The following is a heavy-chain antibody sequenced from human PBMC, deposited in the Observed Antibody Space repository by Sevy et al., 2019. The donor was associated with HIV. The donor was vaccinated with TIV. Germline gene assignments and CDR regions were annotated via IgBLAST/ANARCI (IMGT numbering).Heavy chain of an antibody. CDR3: AKGLILEWSWYGMDV. J-gene: IGHJ6*02. Sequence: GGSLRLSCAASGFTVSSNYMSWVRQAPGKGLEWVSVIYSDSNTYYADSVKGRFTISRDNSKNTLYLQMKSLRAEDTAVYYCAKGLILEWSWYGMDVWGQGTTVNVSS. V-gene: IGHV3-53*01. D-gene: IGHD3-3*01. CDR1: GFTVSSNY. CDR2: IYSDSNT.